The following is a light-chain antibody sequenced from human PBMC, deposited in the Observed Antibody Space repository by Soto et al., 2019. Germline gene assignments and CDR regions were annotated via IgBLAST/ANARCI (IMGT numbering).Light chain of an antibody. J-gene: IGLJ1*01. V-gene: IGLV2-14*01. Sequence: QSALTQPASVSGSPGQSITISCTGSSSDVGGYDYVSWYQQHPGKPPKLMIYDVSNRPSGVSDRFSGSKSGNTASLTISWLQAEDEADYYCSSYTSSSTSCVFGTGTKLTVL. CDR1: SSDVGGYDY. CDR3: SSYTSSSTSCV. CDR2: DVS.